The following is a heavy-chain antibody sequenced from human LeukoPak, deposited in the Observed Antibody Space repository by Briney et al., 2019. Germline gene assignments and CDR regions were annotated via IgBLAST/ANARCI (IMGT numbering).Heavy chain of an antibody. V-gene: IGHV3-30*02. J-gene: IGHJ6*03. CDR3: AKGRYCSSTSCYPYYYMDV. Sequence: GGSLRLSCAASGVTFSSYGMHWVRQAPGKGLEWVAFIRYDGSNKYYADSVKGRFTISRDNSENTLYLQMNSLRAEDTAVYYCAKGRYCSSTSCYPYYYMDVWGKGTTVTVSS. D-gene: IGHD2-2*01. CDR1: GVTFSSYG. CDR2: IRYDGSNK.